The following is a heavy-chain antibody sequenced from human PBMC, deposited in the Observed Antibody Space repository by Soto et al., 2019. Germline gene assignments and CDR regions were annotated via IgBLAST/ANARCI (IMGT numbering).Heavy chain of an antibody. J-gene: IGHJ5*02. Sequence: SETLSLTCAVYGGSFSGYYWSWIRQPPGKGLEWIGEINHSGSTNYNPSLKSRVTISVDTSKNQFSLKLSSVTAADTAVYYCASVVHANDVLRYSGYASWFDPWGQAILVTVS. D-gene: IGHD5-12*01. CDR2: INHSGST. CDR3: ASVVHANDVLRYSGYASWFDP. V-gene: IGHV4-34*01. CDR1: GGSFSGYY.